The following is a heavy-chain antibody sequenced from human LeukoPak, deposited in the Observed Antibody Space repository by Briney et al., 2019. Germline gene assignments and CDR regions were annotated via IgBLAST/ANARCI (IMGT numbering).Heavy chain of an antibody. D-gene: IGHD3-22*01. Sequence: PGGSLRLSCAASGFTFSDYYMSWIRQAPGKGLEWVSYISSSSSYTNYADSVKGRFTISRDNAKNSLYLQMNSLRAEDTAVYYCARVYDSMGYYPNYYYYGMDVWGQGTTVTVSS. CDR3: ARVYDSMGYYPNYYYYGMDV. V-gene: IGHV3-11*05. CDR2: ISSSSSYT. J-gene: IGHJ6*02. CDR1: GFTFSDYY.